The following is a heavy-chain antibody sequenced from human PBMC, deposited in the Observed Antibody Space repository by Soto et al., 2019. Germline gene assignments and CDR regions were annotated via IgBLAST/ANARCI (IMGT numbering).Heavy chain of an antibody. V-gene: IGHV3-11*06. J-gene: IGHJ4*02. Sequence: LRLSCAASGFTFSDYYMTWIHQAPGKGLERVSYISSSSSYTNYADSVKGRFTISRDNAKNSLYLQMNSLRAEDTAVYYCAREGSSSSPYFDYWGQGTLVTVSS. D-gene: IGHD6-6*01. CDR2: ISSSSSYT. CDR3: AREGSSSSPYFDY. CDR1: GFTFSDYY.